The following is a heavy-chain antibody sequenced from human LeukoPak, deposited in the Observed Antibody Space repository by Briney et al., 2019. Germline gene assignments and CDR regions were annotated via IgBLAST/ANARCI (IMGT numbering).Heavy chain of an antibody. J-gene: IGHJ6*02. CDR1: GYTFTSYG. CDR3: ARAGYYYYGMDV. CDR2: INAYDGNT. Sequence: ASVKVSCKASGYTFTSYGISWVRQAPGQGLECMGWINAYDGNTNYAQKLQGRVTMTEDTSTDTAYMELSSLRSEDTAVYYCARAGYYYYGMDVWGQGTTVTVSS. V-gene: IGHV1-18*01.